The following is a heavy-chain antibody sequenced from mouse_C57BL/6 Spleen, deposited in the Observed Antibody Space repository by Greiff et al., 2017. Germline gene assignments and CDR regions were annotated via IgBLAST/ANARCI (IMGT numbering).Heavy chain of an antibody. CDR1: GYTFTDYE. J-gene: IGHJ4*01. V-gene: IGHV1-15*01. Sequence: VQLQQSGAELVRPGASVTLSCKASGYTFTDYEMHWVKQTPVHGLEWIGAIDPETGGTAYNQKFKGKAILTADKSSSTAYMDLRSLTSEDSAVYYCTRYLDYWGQGTSVTVSS. CDR2: IDPETGGT. CDR3: TRYLDY.